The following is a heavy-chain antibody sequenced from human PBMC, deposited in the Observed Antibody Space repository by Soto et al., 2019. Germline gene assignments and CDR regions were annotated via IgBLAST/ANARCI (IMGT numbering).Heavy chain of an antibody. D-gene: IGHD2-21*02. J-gene: IGHJ4*02. CDR1: GYTFTTYG. V-gene: IGHV1-18*01. CDR2: ITTHNGNT. Sequence: ASVKVSSKASGYTFTTYGISWVRQAPGQGLEWMGWITTHNGNTKSAQKLQGRVTMTTDTSTSTAYMELRSLTSDDTAVYYCVRGGWGDVPDYWGQGTRVTVSS. CDR3: VRGGWGDVPDY.